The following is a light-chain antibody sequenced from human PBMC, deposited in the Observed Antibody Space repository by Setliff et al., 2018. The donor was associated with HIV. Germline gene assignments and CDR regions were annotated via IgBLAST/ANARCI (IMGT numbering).Light chain of an antibody. J-gene: IGLJ1*01. CDR2: DVD. Sequence: QSALAQPASVSGSPGQSITISCAGSSSDIGRYNYVSWYQQHPGKAPKLIIFDVDNRPSGVSNRFSGSKSGNTASLNISGLRPEDEADFYCSSYTSTYTYVFGGGTKGTVL. CDR1: SSDIGRYNY. V-gene: IGLV2-14*03. CDR3: SSYTSTYTYV.